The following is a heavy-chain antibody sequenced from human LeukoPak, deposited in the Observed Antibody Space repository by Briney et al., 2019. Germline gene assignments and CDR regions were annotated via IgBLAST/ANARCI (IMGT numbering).Heavy chain of an antibody. J-gene: IGHJ6*02. CDR1: GYTFTSYD. CDR2: MNPNSGNT. D-gene: IGHD2-21*01. CDR3: ARGYSRESYYYYYGMDV. V-gene: IGHV1-8*01. Sequence: ASVKVSCKASGYTFTSYDINWVRHGTGQGLEWMGWMNPNSGNTGYAQKFQGRVTMTRNTSISTAYMELSSLRSEDTAVYYCARGYSRESYYYYYGMDVWGQGTTVSVSS.